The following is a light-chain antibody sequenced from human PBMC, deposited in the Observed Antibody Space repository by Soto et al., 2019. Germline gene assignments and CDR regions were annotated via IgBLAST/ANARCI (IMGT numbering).Light chain of an antibody. CDR2: QDN. Sequence: SYELTQPPSVSVSPGQTASITCSGDKLGDGYASWYQQKSGHSPVLDIYQDNKRPSGIPERFSGSNSGNTATLTISGTQAMDEADYYCQAWDRTNAWVFGGGTKLTVL. V-gene: IGLV3-1*01. J-gene: IGLJ3*02. CDR3: QAWDRTNAWV. CDR1: KLGDGY.